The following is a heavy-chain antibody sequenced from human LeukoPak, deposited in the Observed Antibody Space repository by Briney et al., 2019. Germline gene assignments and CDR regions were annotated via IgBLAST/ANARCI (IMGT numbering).Heavy chain of an antibody. CDR3: ARHRPTGPDY. CDR2: IYYSGST. V-gene: IGHV4-39*01. J-gene: IGHJ4*02. CDR1: GXSISSSTYY. Sequence: PSETLSLTCTVSGXSISSSTYYWGWIRQPPGKGLEWIGSIYYSGSTYYNPSLKSRVTISVDTSKNQFSLKLTSVTAADTAVYYCARHRPTGPDYWGQGTLVTVSS. D-gene: IGHD6-6*01.